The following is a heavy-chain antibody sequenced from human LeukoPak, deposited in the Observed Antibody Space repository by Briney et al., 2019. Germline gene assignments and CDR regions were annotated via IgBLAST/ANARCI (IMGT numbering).Heavy chain of an antibody. V-gene: IGHV4-4*07. CDR1: GGSISSYY. J-gene: IGHJ6*02. Sequence: PSETLSLTCTVSGGSISSYYWSWIRQPAGKGLEWIGRIYTSGSTNYNPSLESRVTMSVDTSKNQFSLKLSSVTAADTAVYYCARDGRYSSSWYHYYYYYGMDVWGQGTTVTVSS. CDR2: IYTSGST. CDR3: ARDGRYSSSWYHYYYYYGMDV. D-gene: IGHD6-13*01.